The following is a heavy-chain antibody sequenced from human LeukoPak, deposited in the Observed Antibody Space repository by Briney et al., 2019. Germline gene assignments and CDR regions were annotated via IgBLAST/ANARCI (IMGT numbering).Heavy chain of an antibody. CDR1: GFTFSSYA. D-gene: IGHD5-18*01. CDR3: AKDGDVDTAPKFDY. V-gene: IGHV3-23*01. CDR2: ISGSGGST. J-gene: IGHJ4*02. Sequence: GGPLRLSCAASGFTFSSYAMSWVRQAPGKGLEWVSAISGSGGSTYYADSVKGRFTISRDNSKNTLYLQMNSLRAEDTAVYYCAKDGDVDTAPKFDYWGQGTLVTVSS.